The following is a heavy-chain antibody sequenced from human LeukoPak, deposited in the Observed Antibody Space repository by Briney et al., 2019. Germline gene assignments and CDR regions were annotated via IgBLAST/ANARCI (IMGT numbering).Heavy chain of an antibody. V-gene: IGHV3-15*01. D-gene: IGHD1-26*01. CDR2: IRSNPDGGAT. J-gene: IGHJ4*02. Sequence: GGSLRLSCAGSGFTFSNAWMNWVRQAPGKGLEWVGRIRSNPDGGATDYVAPVKGRFTISRDDSKNTVYLQMSSLRTEDTAVYYCNTGGYYQDYWGQGTLVTVSS. CDR3: NTGGYYQDY. CDR1: GFTFSNAW.